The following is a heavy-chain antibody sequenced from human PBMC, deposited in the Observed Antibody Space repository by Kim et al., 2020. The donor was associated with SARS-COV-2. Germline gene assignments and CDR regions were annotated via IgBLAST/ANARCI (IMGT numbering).Heavy chain of an antibody. Sequence: GGSLRLSCAASGFTFSSYSMNWVRQAPGKGLEWVSSISSSSSYIYYADSVKGRFTISRDNAKNSLYLQMNSLRAEDTAVYYCARVGGKPLGFAFDIWGQGTMVTVSS. CDR1: GFTFSSYS. J-gene: IGHJ3*02. V-gene: IGHV3-21*01. CDR2: ISSSSSYI. CDR3: ARVGGKPLGFAFDI. D-gene: IGHD3-16*01.